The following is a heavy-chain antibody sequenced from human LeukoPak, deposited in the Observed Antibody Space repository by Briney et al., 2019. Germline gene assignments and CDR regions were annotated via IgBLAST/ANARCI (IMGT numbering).Heavy chain of an antibody. CDR3: ARVYGSTAGTYIYGY. Sequence: ASVKVSCKASGYTFTSYGISWVRQAPGQGLEWMGWISAYNGNTNYAQKFQGRVTMTRDTSISTAYMELSRLRSDDTAVYYRARVYGSTAGTYIYGYWGQGTLVTVSS. CDR2: ISAYNGNT. D-gene: IGHD6-19*01. CDR1: GYTFTSYG. V-gene: IGHV1-18*01. J-gene: IGHJ4*02.